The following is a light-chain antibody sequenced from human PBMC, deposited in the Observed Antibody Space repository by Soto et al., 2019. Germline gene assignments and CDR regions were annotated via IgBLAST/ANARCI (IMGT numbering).Light chain of an antibody. CDR3: CSYAGSSTFFYV. V-gene: IGLV2-23*02. J-gene: IGLJ1*01. CDR2: EVS. CDR1: SSDVGSYNL. Sequence: QSVLTQPASVSGSPGQSITISCTGTSSDVGSYNLVSWYQQHPGKAPKLMIYEVSKRPSGVSNRFSGSKSGNTASLTISGLQAEDEADYYCCSYAGSSTFFYVFGNGTKVTV.